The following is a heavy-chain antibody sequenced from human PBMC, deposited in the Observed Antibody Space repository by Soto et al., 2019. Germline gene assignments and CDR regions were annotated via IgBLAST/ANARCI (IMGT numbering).Heavy chain of an antibody. D-gene: IGHD3-10*01. CDR2: ISGSGGST. CDR3: ASTFGELLPIGGTDIYYYYGMDV. J-gene: IGHJ6*02. Sequence: GGSLRLSCAASGFTFSSYAMSWVRQAPGKGLEWVSAISGSGGSTYYADSVKGRFTISRDNSKNTLYLQMNSLRAEDTAVYYCASTFGELLPIGGTDIYYYYGMDVWGQGTTVTVSS. V-gene: IGHV3-23*01. CDR1: GFTFSSYA.